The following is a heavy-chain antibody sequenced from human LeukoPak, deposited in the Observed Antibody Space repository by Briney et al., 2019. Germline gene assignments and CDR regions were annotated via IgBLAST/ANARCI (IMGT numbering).Heavy chain of an antibody. D-gene: IGHD5-18*01. CDR1: GFTFSSYG. Sequence: GRSLRLSCAASGFTFSSYGMHWVREATGKGLEGVADIWECDSNKYYADFVKSRFTISRDNSNKALYLQMNGLRAEDTAVYYCAKDHYRVVRIQLWFPDYWGQGTLVTVSS. J-gene: IGHJ4*02. V-gene: IGHV3-33*06. CDR3: AKDHYRVVRIQLWFPDY. CDR2: IWECDSNK.